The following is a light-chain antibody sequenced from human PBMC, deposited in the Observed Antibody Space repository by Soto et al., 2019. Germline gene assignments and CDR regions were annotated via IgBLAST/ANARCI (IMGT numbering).Light chain of an antibody. Sequence: LLTQSLSSPSASVGDRVTITCRASQGIDSSFAWYQQKPGKAPKLLIYAASNLQSGVPSRFSGSGSGTHFTLTISSLQPEDFATYYCQQLHGYPITFGQGTRLEIK. J-gene: IGKJ5*01. CDR2: AAS. V-gene: IGKV1-9*01. CDR1: QGIDSS. CDR3: QQLHGYPIT.